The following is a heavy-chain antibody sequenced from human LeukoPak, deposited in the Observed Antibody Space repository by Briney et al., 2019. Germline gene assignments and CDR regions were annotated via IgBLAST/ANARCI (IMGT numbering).Heavy chain of an antibody. CDR1: GFSFDIYA. D-gene: IGHD6-19*01. Sequence: GGSLRLSCAASGFSFDIYALSWVRQAPGKGLEWVSAITGSGDTTYHAESLKGRFSISRDNSKNTLYLHMNSLRGDDTAVYYCARGTAVAGTDYWGQGTLVTVSS. CDR3: ARGTAVAGTDY. V-gene: IGHV3-23*01. CDR2: ITGSGDTT. J-gene: IGHJ4*02.